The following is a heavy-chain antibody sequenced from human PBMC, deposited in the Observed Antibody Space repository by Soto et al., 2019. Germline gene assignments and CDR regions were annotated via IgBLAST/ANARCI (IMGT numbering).Heavy chain of an antibody. J-gene: IGHJ6*03. CDR2: IRSKANSYAA. D-gene: IGHD2-15*01. CDR3: FFSEKDYYYYYMDV. CDR1: GFTFSGSA. V-gene: IGHV3-73*01. Sequence: GGSLRLSCAASGFTFSGSAMHWVRQASGKGLEWVGRIRSKANSYAAAYAAEVKGRFTISRDDSKNTAYLQINSLKTEDTAVYYCFFSEKDYYYYYMDVWGKGTTVTVSS.